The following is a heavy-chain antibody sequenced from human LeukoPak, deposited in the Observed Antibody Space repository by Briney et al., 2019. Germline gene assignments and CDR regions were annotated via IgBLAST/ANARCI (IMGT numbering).Heavy chain of an antibody. CDR3: ARESKLVPATFDI. J-gene: IGHJ3*02. D-gene: IGHD2-2*01. V-gene: IGHV1-2*02. Sequence: ASVKVSFKASGYTFTGYYMHWVRQAPGQGLEWMGWINPNSGGTNYAQKFQGRVTMTRDTSISTAYMELSRLRSDDTAVYYCARESKLVPATFDIWGQGTLVAVSS. CDR2: INPNSGGT. CDR1: GYTFTGYY.